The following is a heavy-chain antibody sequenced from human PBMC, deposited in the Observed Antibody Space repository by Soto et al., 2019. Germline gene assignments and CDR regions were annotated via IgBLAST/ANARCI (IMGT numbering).Heavy chain of an antibody. J-gene: IGHJ4*02. CDR1: VGTFSSYA. CDR2: IIPIFGTA. Sequence: SVKVSCKASVGTFSSYAMSCVRQAPGQGLEWMGGIIPIFGTANYAQKFQGRVTITADKSTSTAYMELSSVTAADTAVYYCARRFPLLRGSIINYFDYWGQGALVTVSS. CDR3: ARRFPLLRGSIINYFDY. V-gene: IGHV1-69*06. D-gene: IGHD3-10*01.